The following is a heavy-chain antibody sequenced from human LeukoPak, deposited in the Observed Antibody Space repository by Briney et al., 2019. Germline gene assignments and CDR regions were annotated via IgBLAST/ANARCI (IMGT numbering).Heavy chain of an antibody. CDR1: GGSISSYY. CDR3: ARTGSGSYLGLYYYYMDV. D-gene: IGHD3-10*01. CDR2: IYTSGST. V-gene: IGHV4-4*07. J-gene: IGHJ6*03. Sequence: KPSETLSLTCTVPGGSISSYYWSWIRQPAGKGLEWIGRIYTSGSTNYNPSLKSRVTISVDTSKNQFSLKLSSVTAADTAVYYCARTGSGSYLGLYYYYMDVWGKGTTVTISS.